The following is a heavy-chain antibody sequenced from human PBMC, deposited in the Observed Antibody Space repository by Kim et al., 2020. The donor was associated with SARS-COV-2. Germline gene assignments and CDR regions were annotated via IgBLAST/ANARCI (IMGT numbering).Heavy chain of an antibody. CDR1: GFTFSNAW. Sequence: GGSLRLSCAASGFTFSNAWMSWVRQAPGKGLEWVGRIKSKTDGGTTDYAAPVKGRFTISRDDSKNTLYLQMNSLKTEDTAVYYCTTPGTLYSSSWYDYWGQGTLVTVSS. D-gene: IGHD6-13*01. CDR2: IKSKTDGGTT. J-gene: IGHJ4*02. V-gene: IGHV3-15*01. CDR3: TTPGTLYSSSWYDY.